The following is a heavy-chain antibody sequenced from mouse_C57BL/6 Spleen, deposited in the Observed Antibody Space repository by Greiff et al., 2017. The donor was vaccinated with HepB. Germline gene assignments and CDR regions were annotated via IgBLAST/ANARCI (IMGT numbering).Heavy chain of an antibody. D-gene: IGHD2-4*01. CDR1: GYTFTSYW. CDR3: TRDYDYDEKFAY. CDR2: IYPGNSDT. Sequence: VQLQQSGTVLARPGASVKMSCKTSGYTFTSYWMHWVKQRPGQGLEWIGAIYPGNSDTSYNQKFKGKAKLTAVTSASTAYMELSSLTNEDSAVYYCTRDYDYDEKFAYWGQGTLVTVSA. V-gene: IGHV1-5*01. J-gene: IGHJ3*01.